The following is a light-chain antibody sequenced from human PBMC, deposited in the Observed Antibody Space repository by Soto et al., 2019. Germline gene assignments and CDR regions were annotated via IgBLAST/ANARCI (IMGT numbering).Light chain of an antibody. CDR1: QSVGTN. Sequence: EIVMTQSPATLSVSPGERATLSCRASQSVGTNLAWYQQKPGQAPRLLIHGTSTSATGIPARFSGSGSGTEFTLTIRSLQSEDFAVYYCQRQSSWHRTFGQGTQVPIK. V-gene: IGKV3-15*01. CDR2: GTS. CDR3: QRQSSWHRT. J-gene: IGKJ1*01.